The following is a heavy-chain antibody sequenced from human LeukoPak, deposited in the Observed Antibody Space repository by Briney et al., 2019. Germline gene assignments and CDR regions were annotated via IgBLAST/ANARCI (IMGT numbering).Heavy chain of an antibody. CDR3: ARGLRFDP. V-gene: IGHV4-34*01. CDR1: GGSFSGYY. J-gene: IGHJ5*02. CDR2: INHSGST. Sequence: PSETLSFTCAVYGGSFSGYYWSWIRQPPGKGLEWIGEINHSGSTNYNPSLKSRVTISVDTSKNQFSLKLSSVTAADTAVYYCARGLRFDPWGQGTLVTVSS.